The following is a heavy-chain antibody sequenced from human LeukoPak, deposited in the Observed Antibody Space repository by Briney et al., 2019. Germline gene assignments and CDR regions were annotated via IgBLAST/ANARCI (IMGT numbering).Heavy chain of an antibody. CDR3: ARVLYGLPDY. CDR1: GGSISSSSYY. CDR2: IYYSGST. Sequence: SETLSLTCTVSGGSISSSSYYWGWIRQPPGKGLEWIGSIYYSGSTYYNPSLKSRVTISVDTSKNQFSLKLSSVTAADTAVYYCARVLYGLPDYWGQGTLVTVSS. V-gene: IGHV4-39*07. J-gene: IGHJ4*02. D-gene: IGHD2-8*01.